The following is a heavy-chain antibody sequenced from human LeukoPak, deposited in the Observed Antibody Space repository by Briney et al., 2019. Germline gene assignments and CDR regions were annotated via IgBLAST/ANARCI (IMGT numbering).Heavy chain of an antibody. D-gene: IGHD2-2*01. Sequence: GGSLRLSCAASGFTLSSYWMSWVRQAPGKGVEGVANIKQDGGEKYYVDCVKGRFTISRDNAKNSLYLKMNSLRDKDTAVYYCARAILRVYCSSTSCYQYNWFDPWGQGTLVTVSS. CDR2: IKQDGGEK. CDR3: ARAILRVYCSSTSCYQYNWFDP. J-gene: IGHJ5*02. CDR1: GFTLSSYW. V-gene: IGHV3-7*03.